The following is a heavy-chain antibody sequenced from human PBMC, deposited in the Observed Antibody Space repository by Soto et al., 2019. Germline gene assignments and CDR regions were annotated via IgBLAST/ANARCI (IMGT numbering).Heavy chain of an antibody. CDR2: IIPIFGTA. V-gene: IGHV1-69*13. D-gene: IGHD2-15*01. J-gene: IGHJ5*02. CDR3: ALSSGGSNWFDP. CDR1: GGTFSSYA. Sequence: SVKVSCKASGGTFSSYAISWVRQAPGQGLEWMGGIIPIFGTANYAQKFQGRVTITADESTSTAYMELSSLRSEDTAVYYCALSSGGSNWFDPWGQGTLVTVSA.